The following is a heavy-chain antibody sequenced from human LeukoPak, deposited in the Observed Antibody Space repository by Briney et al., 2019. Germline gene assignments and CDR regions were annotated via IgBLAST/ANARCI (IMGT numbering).Heavy chain of an antibody. CDR2: MHPSGST. CDR1: SFSSDRH. V-gene: IGHV4-38-2*02. D-gene: IGHD1-7*01. Sequence: SSETLSLTCASQSFSSDRHWGWFRQPPGKGLEWIGSMHPSGSTYYNPSLMGRVTISLDTSKNQFSLKVTSVTASDTAVYYCARDMTINWYYYWGQGTLVTVSS. CDR3: ARDMTINWYYY. J-gene: IGHJ4*02.